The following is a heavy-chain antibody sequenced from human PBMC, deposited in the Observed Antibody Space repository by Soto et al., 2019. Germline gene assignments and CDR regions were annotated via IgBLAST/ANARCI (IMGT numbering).Heavy chain of an antibody. D-gene: IGHD6-13*01. V-gene: IGHV3-48*02. CDR1: GFTFRSYS. Sequence: EVQLVESGGGLVQPGGSLRLSCVASGFTFRSYSMNWVRQAPGKGLEWVSHITSRSTTINYADSVKGRFTISRDNAKNSLYLQMNSLRDEDTAVYYCAREGHSSTWLNWFDPWGQGTLVTVSS. CDR3: AREGHSSTWLNWFDP. CDR2: ITSRSTTI. J-gene: IGHJ5*02.